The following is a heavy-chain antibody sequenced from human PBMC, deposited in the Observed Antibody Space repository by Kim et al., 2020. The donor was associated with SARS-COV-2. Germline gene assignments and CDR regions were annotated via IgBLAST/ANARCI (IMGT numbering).Heavy chain of an antibody. D-gene: IGHD3-22*01. J-gene: IGHJ4*02. V-gene: IGHV3-30*18. CDR3: AKDGDYYYDSSGYYPDY. Sequence: GGSLRLSCAASGFTFSSYGMHWVRQAPGKGLEWVAVISYDGSNKYYADSVKGRFTISRDNSKNTLYLQMNSLRAEDTVVYYCAKDGDYYYDSSGYYPDYWGQGTLVTVSS. CDR1: GFTFSSYG. CDR2: ISYDGSNK.